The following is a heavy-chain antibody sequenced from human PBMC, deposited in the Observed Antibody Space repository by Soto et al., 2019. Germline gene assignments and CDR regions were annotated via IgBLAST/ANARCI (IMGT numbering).Heavy chain of an antibody. CDR3: ARTYDYSNYDY. Sequence: ETLSLTCTVSGGSISSYYWSWIRQPPGKGLEWIGYIYYSGSTNYNPSLKSRVTISVDTSKNQFSLKLSSVTAADTAVYYCARTYDYSNYDYWGQGTLVTVSS. J-gene: IGHJ4*02. CDR2: IYYSGST. D-gene: IGHD4-4*01. CDR1: GGSISSYY. V-gene: IGHV4-59*01.